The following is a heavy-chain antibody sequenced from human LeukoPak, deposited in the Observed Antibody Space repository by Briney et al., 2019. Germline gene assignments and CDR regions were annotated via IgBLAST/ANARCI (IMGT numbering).Heavy chain of an antibody. CDR3: ARAVAGTEGGGY. CDR2: INPSGGST. CDR1: GYTFTSYY. D-gene: IGHD6-19*01. V-gene: IGHV1-46*01. Sequence: ASVKVSCKASGYTFTSYYMHWVRQAPGQGLEWMGIINPSGGSTSYAQKFQGRVTMTRDTSTSTVYMELSSLRPEDTAVYYCARAVAGTEGGGYWGQGTLVTVSS. J-gene: IGHJ4*02.